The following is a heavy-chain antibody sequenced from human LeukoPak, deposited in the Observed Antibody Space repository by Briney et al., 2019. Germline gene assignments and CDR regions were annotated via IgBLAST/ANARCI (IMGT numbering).Heavy chain of an antibody. V-gene: IGHV4-59*01. CDR1: GGSISSSY. CDR2: IYYSGST. J-gene: IGHJ2*01. Sequence: SETLSLTCTVSGGSISSSYWEWIRQPPGKGLEWIGFIYYSGSTNYHPSLKSRVTMSVDTSKNHFSLKLTSVTAADTAVYYCATRGDGYNSWYFDLWGRGTLVTVSS. D-gene: IGHD5-24*01. CDR3: ATRGDGYNSWYFDL.